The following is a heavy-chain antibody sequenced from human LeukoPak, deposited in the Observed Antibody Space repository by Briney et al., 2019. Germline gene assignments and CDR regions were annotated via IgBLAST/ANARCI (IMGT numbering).Heavy chain of an antibody. V-gene: IGHV4-59*08. CDR3: ARVTHYDYVWGSYRYSTLEYSFDY. CDR2: IYYSGRT. Sequence: SETLSLTCTVSGGSISSLLWSWMRQPPGEGLEWFGYIYYSGRTLYNPTLKSRVTITVDPSKNQFSLKLSSVTAADTAVYYCARVTHYDYVWGSYRYSTLEYSFDYWGQGTLVTVSS. CDR1: GGSISSLL. D-gene: IGHD3-16*02. J-gene: IGHJ4*02.